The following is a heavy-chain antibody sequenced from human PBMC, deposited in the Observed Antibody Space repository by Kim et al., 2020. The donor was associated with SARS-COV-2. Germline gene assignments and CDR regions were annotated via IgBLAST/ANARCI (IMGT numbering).Heavy chain of an antibody. CDR2: ISYSGNS. CDR1: GGSIRSGGKF. D-gene: IGHD2-2*01. J-gene: IGHJ4*02. Sequence: SETLSLTCSVSGGSIRSGGKFWTWIRQHPAKGLEWIGYISYSGNSNYSPSLRSRVSISLQTSENQFSLELTSVTTAETAVYYCARGQPLDYWGQGILVTVSS. V-gene: IGHV4-31*03. CDR3: ARGQPLDY.